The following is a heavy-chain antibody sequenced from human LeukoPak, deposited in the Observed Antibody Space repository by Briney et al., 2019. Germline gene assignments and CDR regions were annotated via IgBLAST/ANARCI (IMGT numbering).Heavy chain of an antibody. CDR1: GGSFSGYY. CDR2: INHSGST. CDR3: ARTTRLGYCSSTSCPRYYYYGMDV. Sequence: SETLSLTCAAYGGSFSGYYWSWIRQPPGKGLEWIGEINHSGSTNYNPSLKRRVTISVDTSKNQFSLKLSSVTAADTAVYYCARTTRLGYCSSTSCPRYYYYGMDVWGQGTTVTVSS. V-gene: IGHV4-34*01. D-gene: IGHD2-2*01. J-gene: IGHJ6*02.